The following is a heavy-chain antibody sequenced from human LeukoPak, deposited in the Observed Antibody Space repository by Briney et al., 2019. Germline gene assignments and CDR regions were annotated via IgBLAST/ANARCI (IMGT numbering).Heavy chain of an antibody. D-gene: IGHD3-3*01. V-gene: IGHV3-7*05. J-gene: IGHJ6*02. CDR1: GFTFSGYW. Sequence: GGSLRLSCAASGFTFSGYWMSWVRQAPGKGLEWVANIKQDGSEKYYVDSVKGRFTISRDNAKNSLYLQMNSLRAEDTAVYYCARNHSITIFGVADYYYYYGMDVWGQGTTVTVSS. CDR2: IKQDGSEK. CDR3: ARNHSITIFGVADYYYYYGMDV.